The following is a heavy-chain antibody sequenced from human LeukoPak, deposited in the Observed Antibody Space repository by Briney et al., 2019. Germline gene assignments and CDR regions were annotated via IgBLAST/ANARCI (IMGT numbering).Heavy chain of an antibody. V-gene: IGHV3-30-3*01. Sequence: PGGSLRLSCAASRFTFSSYAMHWVRQAPGKGLEWVAVISYDGSNKYYADSVKGRFTISRDNSKNTLYLQMNSLRAEDTAVYYCARVVVPAATASYNWFDPWGQGTLVTVSS. CDR3: ARVVVPAATASYNWFDP. D-gene: IGHD2-2*01. CDR2: ISYDGSNK. CDR1: RFTFSSYA. J-gene: IGHJ5*02.